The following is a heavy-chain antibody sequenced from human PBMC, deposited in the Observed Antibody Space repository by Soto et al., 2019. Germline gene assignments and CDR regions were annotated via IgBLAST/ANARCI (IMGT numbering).Heavy chain of an antibody. CDR1: GGTFSTYA. Sequence: QVQLVQSGAEVKKPESSVKVSCKAPGGTFSTYAISWVRQAPGQGLEWMGGIIPMFGTANYAQRFQDRVTXTXDESTNTVYMELSSLRSEDTAVYFCASGIKLWLRRINNGYSGWGQGTLVTVSS. CDR2: IIPMFGTA. CDR3: ASGIKLWLRRINNGYSG. V-gene: IGHV1-69*05. J-gene: IGHJ4*02. D-gene: IGHD5-12*01.